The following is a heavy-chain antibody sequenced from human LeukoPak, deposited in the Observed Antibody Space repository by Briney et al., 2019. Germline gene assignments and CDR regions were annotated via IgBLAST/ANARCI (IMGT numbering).Heavy chain of an antibody. Sequence: GESLKISCKGSGYSFTSYWIGWVRQMPGKGLEWMGIIYPGDSDTRYSPSFQGQVTISADKSISTAYLQWSSLKASDTAMYYCARQPTVAGIVGWFDPWDQGTLVTVSS. CDR3: ARQPTVAGIVGWFDP. CDR2: IYPGDSDT. V-gene: IGHV5-51*01. D-gene: IGHD6-19*01. CDR1: GYSFTSYW. J-gene: IGHJ5*02.